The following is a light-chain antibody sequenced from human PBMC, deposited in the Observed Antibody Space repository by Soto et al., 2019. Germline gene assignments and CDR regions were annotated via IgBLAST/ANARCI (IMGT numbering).Light chain of an antibody. J-gene: IGKJ4*01. V-gene: IGKV4-1*01. CDR1: QSVLYTSSNENH. CDR2: WAS. Sequence: DIVMTQSPDSLAQSLGERATINCKSSQSVLYTSSNENHLAWYQQKPGQPPKLLIYWASTRESGVPDRFSGSGSGTDFTLTISSLQAEDVAVYYCQQYYSTPLTFGGGTKVDIK. CDR3: QQYYSTPLT.